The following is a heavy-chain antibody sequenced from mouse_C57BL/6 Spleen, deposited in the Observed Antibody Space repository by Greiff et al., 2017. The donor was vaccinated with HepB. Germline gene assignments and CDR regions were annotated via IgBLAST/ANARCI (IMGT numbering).Heavy chain of an antibody. D-gene: IGHD3-3*01. J-gene: IGHJ1*03. CDR3: ARRGGTAYWYFDV. CDR2: ISSGGSYT. V-gene: IGHV5-6*02. CDR1: GFTFSSYG. Sequence: DVKLQESGGDLVKPGGSLKLSCAASGFTFSSYGMSWVRQTPDKRLEWVATISSGGSYTYYPDSVKGRFTISRDNAKNTLYLQMSSLKSEDTTMYYCARRGGTAYWYFDVWGTGTTVTVSS.